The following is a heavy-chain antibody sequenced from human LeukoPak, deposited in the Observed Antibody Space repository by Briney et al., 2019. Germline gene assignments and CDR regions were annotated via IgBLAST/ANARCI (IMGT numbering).Heavy chain of an antibody. CDR3: ARVGRYSNYPRFDY. CDR2: INPNSGGT. V-gene: IGHV1-2*02. Sequence: EASVKVSCKASGYTFTGYYMHWVRQAPGQGLEWMGWINPNSGGTNYAQKFQGRVTMTRDTSISTAYMELSRLRSDDTAVYYCARVGRYSNYPRFDYWGQGTLVTVSS. CDR1: GYTFTGYY. J-gene: IGHJ4*02. D-gene: IGHD4-11*01.